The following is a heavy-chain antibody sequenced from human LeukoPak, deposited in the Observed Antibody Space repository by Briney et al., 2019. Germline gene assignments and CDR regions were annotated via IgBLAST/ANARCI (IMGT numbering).Heavy chain of an antibody. V-gene: IGHV3-30*02. Sequence: GGSLRLSCAASGFTFSTYGMHWVRQAPGKGLEWVAFIRYDGSDTYDGSNKYYADSVKGRFTISRDNAKNSLYLQMNSLRAEDTAVYYCARDGHYDILTGYFQDWGQGTLVTVSS. CDR3: ARDGHYDILTGYFQD. D-gene: IGHD3-9*01. CDR1: GFTFSTYG. J-gene: IGHJ1*01. CDR2: IRYDGSDTYDGSNK.